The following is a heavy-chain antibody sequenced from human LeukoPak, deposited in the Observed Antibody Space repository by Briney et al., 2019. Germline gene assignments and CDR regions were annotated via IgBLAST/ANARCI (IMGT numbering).Heavy chain of an antibody. V-gene: IGHV3-48*02. J-gene: IGHJ4*02. D-gene: IGHD2-15*01. CDR1: GFTFNSYS. Sequence: PGRSLRLSCAASGFTFNSYSMNWVRQAPGKGLEWISYIGGSGARISYADSVKGRFTISRDNAKNSLHLQMNSLRDEDTAVYYCARDWSWSFDYWGQGILVTVSS. CDR2: IGGSGARI. CDR3: ARDWSWSFDY.